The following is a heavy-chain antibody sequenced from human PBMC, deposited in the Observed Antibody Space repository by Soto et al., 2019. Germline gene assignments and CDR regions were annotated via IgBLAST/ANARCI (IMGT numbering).Heavy chain of an antibody. J-gene: IGHJ3*02. V-gene: IGHV3-23*01. CDR3: AKAFGSGPMPSPDDAFDI. CDR1: GFTFSSYA. CDR2: ISGSGGST. D-gene: IGHD3-10*01. Sequence: GGSLRLSCAASGFTFSSYAMSWVRQAPGKGLEWVSAISGSGGSTYYADSVKGRFTISRDNSKNTLYLQMNSLRAEDTAVYYCAKAFGSGPMPSPDDAFDIWGQGTMVTVSS.